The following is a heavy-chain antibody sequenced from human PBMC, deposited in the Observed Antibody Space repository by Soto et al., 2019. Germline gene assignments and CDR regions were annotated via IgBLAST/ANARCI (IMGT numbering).Heavy chain of an antibody. J-gene: IGHJ4*02. CDR1: GAYVSSAGYS. V-gene: IGHV4-30-4*07. D-gene: IGHD5-12*01. Sequence: SETLSLTCSVSGAYVSSAGYSWSWILHPPGKGLEWIGYVYQSVRTYGSVTTSYNPSLKSRVTISVDRSTNQFSLKLISVTAADTAVYLCARGQSIVVAIDYFEYWGEGRLVIDSA. CDR3: ARGQSIVVAIDYFEY. CDR2: VYQSVRT.